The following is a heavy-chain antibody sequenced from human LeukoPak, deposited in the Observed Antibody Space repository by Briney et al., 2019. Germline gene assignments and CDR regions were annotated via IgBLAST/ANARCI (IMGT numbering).Heavy chain of an antibody. Sequence: PSETLSLTCTVSGGSISSYYWSWIRQPPGKGLEWIGYIYYSGSTNYNPSLKSRVTISVDTSKNQFSLKLSSVTAADTAVYYCARHLSWNYYYGMDVWGQGTTVTVSS. J-gene: IGHJ6*02. CDR3: ARHLSWNYYYGMDV. CDR1: GGSISSYY. CDR2: IYYSGST. V-gene: IGHV4-59*08.